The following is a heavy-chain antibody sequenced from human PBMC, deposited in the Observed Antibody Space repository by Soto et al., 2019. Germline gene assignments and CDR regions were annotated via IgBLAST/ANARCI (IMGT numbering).Heavy chain of an antibody. CDR1: GGSISSGGYY. J-gene: IGHJ4*02. CDR2: IYYSGST. CDR3: ARVRSGPDTLLITVGEFDY. V-gene: IGHV4-31*03. D-gene: IGHD2-15*01. Sequence: SETLSLTCTVSGGSISSGGYYWSWIRQHPGKGLEWIGYIYYSGSTYYNPSLKSRVTISVDTSKNQFSLKLSSVTAADTAVYYCARVRSGPDTLLITVGEFDYWGQGTLVTVS.